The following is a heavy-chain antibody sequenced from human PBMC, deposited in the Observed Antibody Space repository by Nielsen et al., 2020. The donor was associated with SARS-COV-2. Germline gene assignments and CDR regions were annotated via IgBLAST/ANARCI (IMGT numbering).Heavy chain of an antibody. CDR2: INTNTGHP. CDR1: GYTFTNYA. J-gene: IGHJ4*02. CDR3: ARGSNGYDTSGFGY. D-gene: IGHD3-22*01. V-gene: IGHV7-4-1*02. Sequence: ASVKVSCKASGYTFTNYAMNWVRQAPGQGLEWMGWINTNTGHPMYAQGFTGRFVFSLDTSVSTAYLQITSLKAEDTAVYYCARGSNGYDTSGFGYWGQRTLATVSS.